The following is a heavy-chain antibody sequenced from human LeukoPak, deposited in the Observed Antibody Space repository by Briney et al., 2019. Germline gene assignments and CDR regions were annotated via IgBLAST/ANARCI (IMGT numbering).Heavy chain of an antibody. V-gene: IGHV3-21*01. CDR1: GGSFSGYY. CDR3: ARDVGAVLGEVYFDY. Sequence: PSETLSLTCAVYGGSFSGYYWSWIRQAPGKGLEWVSSIRSSSSYIYYADSVKGRFTISRDNAKNSLFLQMNSLRAEDTAVYYCARDVGAVLGEVYFDYWGQGTLVTVSS. CDR2: IRSSSSYI. J-gene: IGHJ4*02. D-gene: IGHD3-16*01.